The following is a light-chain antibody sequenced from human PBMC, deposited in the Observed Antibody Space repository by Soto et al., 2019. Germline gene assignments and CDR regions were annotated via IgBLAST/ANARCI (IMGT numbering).Light chain of an antibody. CDR2: DAS. CDR3: QQRSNWLIT. Sequence: EIVLTQSPATLSLSPGERATLSCRASQSVSSYLAWYQQKPGQAPRLLIYDASNRATGIPARFSGSGSGTGCTITISSLETEDVAVYYCQQRSNWLITFGQGTRLEIK. J-gene: IGKJ5*01. CDR1: QSVSSY. V-gene: IGKV3-11*01.